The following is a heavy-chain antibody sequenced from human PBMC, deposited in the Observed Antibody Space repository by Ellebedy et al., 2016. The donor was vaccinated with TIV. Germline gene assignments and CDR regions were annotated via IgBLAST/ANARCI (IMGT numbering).Heavy chain of an antibody. CDR2: FDPDDGET. CDR1: GYTLTGFS. Sequence: AASVKVSCKVSGYTLTGFSMHWVRHPPGNGLEWMGGFDPDDGETIYAQKFQGRVTMTEDTSTDTAYMELSSLRSEDTAVYYCATDLPDYGDYSKPIRSDYWGQGTLVTVSS. CDR3: ATDLPDYGDYSKPIRSDY. J-gene: IGHJ4*02. D-gene: IGHD4-17*01. V-gene: IGHV1-24*01.